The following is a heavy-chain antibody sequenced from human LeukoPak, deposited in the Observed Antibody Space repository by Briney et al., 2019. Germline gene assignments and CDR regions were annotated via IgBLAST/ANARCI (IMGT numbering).Heavy chain of an antibody. D-gene: IGHD2-2*01. J-gene: IGHJ5*02. CDR2: ISAYNGNT. CDR1: GYTFTNYG. V-gene: IGHV1-18*01. Sequence: ASVKVSCKASGYTFTNYGISWVRQAPGQGLEWVGWISAYNGNTNYAQKLQGRVIMTTDTSTNTAYMELRSLRSDDTAVYYCARDYCSSTSCSFLSWFDPWGQGTLVTVSS. CDR3: ARDYCSSTSCSFLSWFDP.